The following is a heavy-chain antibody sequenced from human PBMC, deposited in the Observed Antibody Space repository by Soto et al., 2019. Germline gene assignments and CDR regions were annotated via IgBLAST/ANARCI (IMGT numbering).Heavy chain of an antibody. J-gene: IGHJ4*02. CDR1: GGSISSYY. V-gene: IGHV4-59*01. CDR2: IYYSGST. CDR3: ARAAAGIRSFNFDY. D-gene: IGHD6-13*01. Sequence: PSETLSLTCTVSGGSISSYYWSWIRQPPGKGLEWIGYIYYSGSTNYNPSLKSRVTISVDTSKNQFSLKLSSVTAADTAVYYCARAAAGIRSFNFDYWGQGTLVTVS.